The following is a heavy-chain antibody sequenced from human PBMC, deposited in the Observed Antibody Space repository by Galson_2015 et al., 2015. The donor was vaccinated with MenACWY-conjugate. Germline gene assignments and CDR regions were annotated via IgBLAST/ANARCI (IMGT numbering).Heavy chain of an antibody. V-gene: IGHV3-23*01. CDR3: AKDRRTIYQLVFDL. D-gene: IGHD2-2*01. Sequence: SLRLSCAGSGFRFGDYAMTWVRQAPGKGLEWISTVSGSGGSTYYADSVKGRFTISRDNSKNTLFLQMTSLRADDTALYYCAKDRRTIYQLVFDLWGQGTLVIVSS. CDR2: VSGSGGST. CDR1: GFRFGDYA. J-gene: IGHJ5*02.